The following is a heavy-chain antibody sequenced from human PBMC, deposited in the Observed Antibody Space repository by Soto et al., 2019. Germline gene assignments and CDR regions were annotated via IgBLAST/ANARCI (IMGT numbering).Heavy chain of an antibody. V-gene: IGHV4-39*01. Sequence: PSETLSLTCTFSVGSISSSSYYCGWIRQPPWKGLEWIGSIYYSGSTYYNPSLKSRVTISVDTSKNQFSLKLSSVTAADTAVYYCANRPRYSYGSDWYFDLWGRGTRVTVS. J-gene: IGHJ2*01. D-gene: IGHD5-18*01. CDR2: IYYSGST. CDR3: ANRPRYSYGSDWYFDL. CDR1: VGSISSSSYY.